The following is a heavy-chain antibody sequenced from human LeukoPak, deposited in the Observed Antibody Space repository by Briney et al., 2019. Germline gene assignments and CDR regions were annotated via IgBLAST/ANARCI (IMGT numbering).Heavy chain of an antibody. CDR3: ARGHITMVRGVINEHYFDY. CDR1: GFTVSSYY. CDR2: IYTGGGR. J-gene: IGHJ4*02. V-gene: IGHV3-66*01. Sequence: GGSLRLSCAASGFTVSSYYMNWVRQAPGKELEWVSVIYTGGGRYYADSVRGRFTISRDTSKNMLYLQMNSLRAEDTAVYYCARGHITMVRGVINEHYFDYWGQGTLVTVPS. D-gene: IGHD3-10*01.